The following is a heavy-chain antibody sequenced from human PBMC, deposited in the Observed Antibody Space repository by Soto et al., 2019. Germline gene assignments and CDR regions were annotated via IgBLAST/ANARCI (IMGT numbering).Heavy chain of an antibody. J-gene: IGHJ5*02. D-gene: IGHD5-18*01. V-gene: IGHV4-30-4*01. CDR1: GGSISSGDYY. Sequence: SETLSLTCTVSGGSISSGDYYWSWIRQPPGKGLEWIGYIYYSGSTYYNPSLKSRVTISVDTSKNQFSLKLSSVTAADTAVYYCARAFGETGYSYGSWGPGTLVTVSS. CDR2: IYYSGST. CDR3: ARAFGETGYSYGS.